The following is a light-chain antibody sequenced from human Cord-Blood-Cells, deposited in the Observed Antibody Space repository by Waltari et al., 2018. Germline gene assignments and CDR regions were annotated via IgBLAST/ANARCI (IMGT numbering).Light chain of an antibody. V-gene: IGLV2-23*01. CDR1: SSDVGSYNL. CDR2: EGS. Sequence: QSALTQPASVSGSPGQSITISCTGTSSDVGSYNLVSWYQQHPGKAPKLMIYEGSQRPSGFSNRFSDSKSGNTASLTISGLQAEDEADYYCCSYAGSYVFGTGTKVTVL. CDR3: CSYAGSYV. J-gene: IGLJ1*01.